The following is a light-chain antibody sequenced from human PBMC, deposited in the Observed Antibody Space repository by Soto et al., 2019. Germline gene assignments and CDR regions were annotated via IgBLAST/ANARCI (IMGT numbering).Light chain of an antibody. CDR2: GAS. CDR1: QTISGT. V-gene: IGKV3-15*01. CDR3: QQYDNWPWT. J-gene: IGKJ1*01. Sequence: EIVMSQSPATLSVSPGGRATLSCRASQTISGTLAWYQQKPGQAPRLLIHGASTRAPGFPARFSGSGSGTDFTLTISSLQSEDFAVYYCQQYDNWPWTFGQGTKVDIK.